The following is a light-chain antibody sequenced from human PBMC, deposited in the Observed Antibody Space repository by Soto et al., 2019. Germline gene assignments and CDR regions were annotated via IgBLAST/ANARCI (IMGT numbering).Light chain of an antibody. J-gene: IGLJ2*01. Sequence: QSVPTQPASVSGSPGQSITISCTGTSSDVGGYNYVSWYQQHPGKAPKLMIYDVSNRPSGVSNRFSGSKSGNTASLTISGLQAEDEADYYCSSYTSSSLGVVFGGGTKLTVL. CDR2: DVS. V-gene: IGLV2-14*01. CDR3: SSYTSSSLGVV. CDR1: SSDVGGYNY.